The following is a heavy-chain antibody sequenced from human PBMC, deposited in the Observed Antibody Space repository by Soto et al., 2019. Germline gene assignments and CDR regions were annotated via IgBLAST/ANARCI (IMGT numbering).Heavy chain of an antibody. J-gene: IGHJ5*02. CDR2: ISFDVNKI. D-gene: IGHD3-22*01. CDR3: AKAHDTYDDEIWIDV. CDR1: GFTFSSYG. V-gene: IGHV3-30*18. Sequence: QVHLVESGGGVVQPGRSLRLSCAASGFTFSSYGMHWVRQAPGKGLEWVAVISFDVNKIYYADSVKGRFTISRDNSKNTLYPQMNSLGPEDTAVYYCAKAHDTYDDEIWIDVWGQGTLVSVSS.